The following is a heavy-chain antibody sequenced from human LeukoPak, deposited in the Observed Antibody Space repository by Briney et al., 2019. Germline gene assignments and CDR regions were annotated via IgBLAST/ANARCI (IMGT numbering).Heavy chain of an antibody. D-gene: IGHD2-2*01. V-gene: IGHV3-21*01. CDR1: GFTFSSYS. Sequence: PGGYLRLSCAASGFTFSSYSMNWVRQAPGKGLEWVSSINSSSSYIYYADSVKGRFTISRDNAKNSLYLQMNSLRAEDTAVYYRARDGACSSTSCSPPYFDYWGQGTLVTVSS. CDR2: INSSSSYI. CDR3: ARDGACSSTSCSPPYFDY. J-gene: IGHJ4*02.